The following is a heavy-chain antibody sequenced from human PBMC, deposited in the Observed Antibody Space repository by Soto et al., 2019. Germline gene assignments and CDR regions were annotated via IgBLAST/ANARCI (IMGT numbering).Heavy chain of an antibody. D-gene: IGHD6-19*01. CDR1: GYTFTSYA. J-gene: IGHJ6*02. V-gene: IGHV1-3*01. Sequence: ASVKVSCKASGYTFTSYAMHWVRQAPGQRLEWMGWINAGNGNTKYSQKFQGRVTITRDTSASTAYMELSSLRSEDTAVYYCARGGYSSGWYDYYYYGMGVWGQRTTVTVSS. CDR2: INAGNGNT. CDR3: ARGGYSSGWYDYYYYGMGV.